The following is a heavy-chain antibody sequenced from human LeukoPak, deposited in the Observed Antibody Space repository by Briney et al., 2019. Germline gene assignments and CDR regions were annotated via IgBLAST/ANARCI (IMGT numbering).Heavy chain of an antibody. CDR3: AKDPNRSSWSGGAFDL. J-gene: IGHJ3*01. V-gene: IGHV3-48*01. CDR2: ISSSSATI. Sequence: GGSLRLSCEGSGFSLSAYNMNWVRQAPGKGLEGVSYISSSSATIFYADSVKGRFTISRDNAKNSLYLQMNSLRPEDTAVYYCAKDPNRSSWSGGAFDLWGQGTMVTVSS. CDR1: GFSLSAYN. D-gene: IGHD6-13*01.